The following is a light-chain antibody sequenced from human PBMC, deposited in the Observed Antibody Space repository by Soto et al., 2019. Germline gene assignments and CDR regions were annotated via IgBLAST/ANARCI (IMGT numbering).Light chain of an antibody. Sequence: QLVLTQSPSASASLGASVKLTCTLSSGHSTYTIAWHQQQPEKGPRYLMNINSDGSHTKGDGIPDRFSGSSSGAERYLTISSLQSKDEADYYLQIGGTGKAVFGAGTHLTV. CDR1: SGHSTYT. CDR3: QIGGTGKAV. V-gene: IGLV4-69*01. J-gene: IGLJ7*01. CDR2: INSDGSH.